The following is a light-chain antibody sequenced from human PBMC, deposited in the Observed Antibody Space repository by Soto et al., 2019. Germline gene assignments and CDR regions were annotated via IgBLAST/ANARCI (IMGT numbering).Light chain of an antibody. CDR1: SSDVGGYNY. V-gene: IGLV2-14*01. Sequence: QSALTQPASVSGSPRQSITISCTGTSSDVGGYNYVSWYQQHPDKAPKLIIYEVTNRPSGVSNRFSDSKSGNTASLTISGLQAEDDADYYFSSYTSRSTLGVFGTGTKLTVL. CDR2: EVT. J-gene: IGLJ1*01. CDR3: SSYTSRSTLGV.